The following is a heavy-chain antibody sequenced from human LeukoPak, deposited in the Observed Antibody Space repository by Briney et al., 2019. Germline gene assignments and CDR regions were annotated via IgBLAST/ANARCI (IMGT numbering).Heavy chain of an antibody. CDR1: GGSISSYY. CDR3: ARHSRGQWLVLDNWFDP. Sequence: PSETLSLTCTVSGGSISSYYWSWIRQPAGKGLEWIGRIYTSGSTNYNPSLKSRVTMSVDTSKNQFSLKLSSVTAADTAVYYCARHSRGQWLVLDNWFDPWGQGTLVTVSS. D-gene: IGHD6-19*01. J-gene: IGHJ5*02. V-gene: IGHV4-4*07. CDR2: IYTSGST.